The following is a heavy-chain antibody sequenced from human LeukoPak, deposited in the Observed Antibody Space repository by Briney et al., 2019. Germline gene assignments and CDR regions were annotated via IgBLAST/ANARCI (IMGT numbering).Heavy chain of an antibody. CDR1: GFTFSSYA. CDR3: AGFDY. V-gene: IGHV3-7*01. CDR2: IKQDGSEK. Sequence: GGSLRLSCAASGFTFSSYAMSWVRQAPGKGLEWVANIKQDGSEKYYVDSVKGRFTISRDNAKNSLYLQMNSLSAEDTAVYYCAGFDYWGQGTLVTVSS. J-gene: IGHJ4*02.